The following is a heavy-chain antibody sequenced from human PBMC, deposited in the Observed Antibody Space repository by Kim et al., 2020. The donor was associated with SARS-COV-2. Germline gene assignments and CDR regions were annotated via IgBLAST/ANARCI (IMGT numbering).Heavy chain of an antibody. D-gene: IGHD3-22*01. V-gene: IGHV1-18*04. Sequence: ASVKVSCKASGYTFTSYGISWVRQAPGQGLEWMGWISAYNGNTNYAQKLQGRVTMTTDTSTSTAYMELRSLRSDDTAVYYCARDRYYYDSSGYYSFDSWGQGTLVTVSS. CDR1: GYTFTSYG. J-gene: IGHJ4*02. CDR3: ARDRYYYDSSGYYSFDS. CDR2: ISAYNGNT.